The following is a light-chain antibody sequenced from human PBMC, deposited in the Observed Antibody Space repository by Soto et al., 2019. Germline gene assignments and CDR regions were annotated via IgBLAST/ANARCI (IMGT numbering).Light chain of an antibody. CDR3: QQYDSSPLT. CDR2: GAS. V-gene: IGKV3-20*01. Sequence: EIVLTQSPGTLSLSPGERATLSCRASQSVSSNYLAWYQQKPGQAPRLLTYGASSRATGIPDRFSGSGSGTDFTLTISRLEPEDFAVYYCQQYDSSPLTFGGGTKVEIK. CDR1: QSVSSNY. J-gene: IGKJ4*01.